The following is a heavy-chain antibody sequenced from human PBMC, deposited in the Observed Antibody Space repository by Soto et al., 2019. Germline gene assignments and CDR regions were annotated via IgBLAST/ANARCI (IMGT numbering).Heavy chain of an antibody. CDR3: ARVAY. CDR2: ISSASSET. V-gene: IGHV3-21*01. Sequence: GGSLRLSCEASGFTFSRVSMNWVRQVPAKGLEWVASISSASSETWYADSVKGRFIISRDNAQNSLFLQMNTLRPEDSAIYYCARVAYWGPGTQVTVSS. CDR1: GFTFSRVS. J-gene: IGHJ4*02.